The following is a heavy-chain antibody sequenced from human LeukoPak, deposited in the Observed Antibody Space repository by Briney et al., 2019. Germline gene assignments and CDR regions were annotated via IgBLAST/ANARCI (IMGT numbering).Heavy chain of an antibody. D-gene: IGHD2-2*01. Sequence: GGSLRLSCAASGFTFSSYAMTWVRQAPGKGLEWVSAINSGGSTFYADSVKGRFTISRDISRNALYLQMNSLSAEDTAVYYCAKPYNYCSSTTCYYAFDIWGQGTMVTVSS. CDR3: AKPYNYCSSTTCYYAFDI. CDR1: GFTFSSYA. V-gene: IGHV3-23*01. J-gene: IGHJ3*02. CDR2: INSGGST.